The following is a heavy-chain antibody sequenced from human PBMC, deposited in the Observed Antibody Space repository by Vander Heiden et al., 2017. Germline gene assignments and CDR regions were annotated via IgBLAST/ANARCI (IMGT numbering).Heavy chain of an antibody. CDR3: ARALDGYCSGGSCYFGWFDP. V-gene: IGHV3-33*01. Sequence: QVQLVESGGGVVQPGTSLRLSCTASGFIFRPYGFYWLRPAPGKGMEWVAVIWYDASNKYYADSVKGRFTTSRDNTKNTVYLQMNSLRAEDTAVYYCARALDGYCSGGSCYFGWFDPWGQGTLVTVSS. CDR1: GFIFRPYG. J-gene: IGHJ5*02. D-gene: IGHD2-15*01. CDR2: IWYDASNK.